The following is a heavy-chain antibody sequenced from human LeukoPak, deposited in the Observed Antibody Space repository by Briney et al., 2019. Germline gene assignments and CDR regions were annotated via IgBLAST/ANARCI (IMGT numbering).Heavy chain of an antibody. D-gene: IGHD3-22*01. CDR2: IKSDGST. Sequence: GGSLRLSCAASGFTFSSYWMHWVRHAPGKGLVWVSRIKSDGSTNYADSVKRRFTISRNNAKNTVSLPMNSLRAEDTGVYFCARAPAEIGGYYPEYFRHWGQGTLVTVSS. V-gene: IGHV3-74*01. CDR3: ARAPAEIGGYYPEYFRH. CDR1: GFTFSSYW. J-gene: IGHJ1*01.